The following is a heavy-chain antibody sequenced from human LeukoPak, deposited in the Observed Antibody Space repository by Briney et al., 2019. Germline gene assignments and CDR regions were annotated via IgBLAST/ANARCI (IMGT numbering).Heavy chain of an antibody. Sequence: GGSLRLSCAASGFTFSNYDMNWVRQAPGKGLEWVSSISTSSSYVYYADSVKGRFTISRDNAKNSLYLQLNSLRAEDTAVYYCARGWQQLVLWGQGTLVTVSS. J-gene: IGHJ4*02. V-gene: IGHV3-21*01. D-gene: IGHD6-13*01. CDR1: GFTFSNYD. CDR3: ARGWQQLVL. CDR2: ISTSSSYV.